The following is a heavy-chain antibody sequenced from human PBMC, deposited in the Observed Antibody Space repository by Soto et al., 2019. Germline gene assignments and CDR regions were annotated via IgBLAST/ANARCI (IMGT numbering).Heavy chain of an antibody. Sequence: QVQLVESGGGVVQPGRSLRLSCAASGFTFSSYGMHWVRQAPGKGLEWVAVISYDGSNKYYADSVKGRFTISRDNSKNTLYLQMNSLRAEDTAVYYCAKDAEELRLSPNDYWGQGTLVTVSS. CDR3: AKDAEELRLSPNDY. D-gene: IGHD1-7*01. J-gene: IGHJ4*02. CDR1: GFTFSSYG. V-gene: IGHV3-30*18. CDR2: ISYDGSNK.